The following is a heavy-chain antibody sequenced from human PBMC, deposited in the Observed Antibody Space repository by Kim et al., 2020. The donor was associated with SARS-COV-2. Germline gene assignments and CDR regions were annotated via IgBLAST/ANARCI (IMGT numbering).Heavy chain of an antibody. J-gene: IGHJ4*02. CDR3: ANVES. V-gene: IGHV3-33*06. Sequence: DGSKKEYADSVKGRFTIARDNAKNVLFLQMNSLRAEDTAVYYGANVESWGQGTLVTVSS. CDR2: DGSKK.